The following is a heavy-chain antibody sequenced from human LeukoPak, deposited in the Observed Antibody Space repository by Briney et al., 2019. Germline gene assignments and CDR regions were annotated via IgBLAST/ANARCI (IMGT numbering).Heavy chain of an antibody. Sequence: ASVKVSCKVSGYTVTEISIHWVRQSPGKGLEWMGGLDGENDQKVYAQQFQDRVTMSEDTSTDTAYMELSNLQSEDTAVYFCADFYTTGGFFYWGQGTLVTVSS. CDR1: GYTVTEIS. V-gene: IGHV1-24*01. D-gene: IGHD2/OR15-2a*01. J-gene: IGHJ4*02. CDR2: LDGENDQK. CDR3: ADFYTTGGFFY.